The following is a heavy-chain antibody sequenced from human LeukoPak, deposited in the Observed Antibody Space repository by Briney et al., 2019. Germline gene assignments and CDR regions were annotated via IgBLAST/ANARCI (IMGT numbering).Heavy chain of an antibody. CDR2: INKDGTDS. CDR3: VRDETLWTLDW. Sequence: GGSLRLSCTASGFTFSGHWIHWVRQAPGRGLVWVSRINKDGTDSMYAESVKGRFTISRDNAKNTVYLQMNSLRAEDTAVYYCVRDETLWTLDWWGQGTLASVSS. J-gene: IGHJ4*02. V-gene: IGHV3-74*03. CDR1: GFTFSGHW. D-gene: IGHD1-1*01.